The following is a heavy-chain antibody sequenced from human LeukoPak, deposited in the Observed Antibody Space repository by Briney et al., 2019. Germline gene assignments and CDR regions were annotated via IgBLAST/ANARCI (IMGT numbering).Heavy chain of an antibody. CDR1: GHTFTDYY. CDR3: ATSHSSGWADY. CDR2: INPNSGDT. V-gene: IGHV1-2*02. J-gene: IGHJ4*02. D-gene: IGHD6-19*01. Sequence: ASVKVSRKASGHTFTDYYMHWVRQAPRQGLEWMGWINPNSGDTDFAQKFQGRVTMTRDASVSTAYMDLSSLSSDDTALYYCATSHSSGWADYWGQGTLVTVSS.